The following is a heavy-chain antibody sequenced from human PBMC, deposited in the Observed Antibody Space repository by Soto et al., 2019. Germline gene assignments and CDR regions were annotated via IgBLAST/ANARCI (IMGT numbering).Heavy chain of an antibody. CDR1: GFTFGNYA. V-gene: IGHV3-23*01. D-gene: IGHD2-15*01. CDR2: ITGIDGRT. CDR3: AKDRGPYCSGGICYPPSWFDP. J-gene: IGHJ5*02. Sequence: GGSLRLSCAGSGFTFGNYAMSWVRQAPGKGLEWVSSITGIDGRTYYADSVKGRFTISRDNPKNTLCLQMNNLRAEDTAMFYCAKDRGPYCSGGICYPPSWFDPWGQGTQVTVSS.